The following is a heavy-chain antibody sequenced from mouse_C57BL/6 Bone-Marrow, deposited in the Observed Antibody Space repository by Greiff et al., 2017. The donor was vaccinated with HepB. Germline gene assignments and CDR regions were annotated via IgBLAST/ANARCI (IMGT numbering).Heavy chain of an antibody. Sequence: QVQLQQPGTELVKPGASVKLSCKASGYTFTSYWMHWVKQRPGQGLEWIGNINPSNGGTNYNGKFKGKATLTADKSSSTAYMQLSSLTSEDSAVYFCARLTAQATFYFDYWGQGTTLTVSS. CDR3: ARLTAQATFYFDY. CDR1: GYTFTSYW. J-gene: IGHJ2*01. V-gene: IGHV1-53*01. CDR2: INPSNGGT. D-gene: IGHD3-2*02.